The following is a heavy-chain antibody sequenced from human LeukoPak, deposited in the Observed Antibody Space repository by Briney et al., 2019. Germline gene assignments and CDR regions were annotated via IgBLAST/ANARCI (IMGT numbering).Heavy chain of an antibody. CDR3: ARVGVVGSYRFWDY. CDR2: INPKSGGT. D-gene: IGHD1-26*01. J-gene: IGHJ4*02. Sequence: ASVKVSCKASGYTFIDYYVHWVRQAPGQGLEWMGWINPKSGGTKYAQKFQGRVTMTRDTSMSTLYMYLSRLTSDDTAVYYCARVGVVGSYRFWDYWGQGTLVTVSS. CDR1: GYTFIDYY. V-gene: IGHV1-2*02.